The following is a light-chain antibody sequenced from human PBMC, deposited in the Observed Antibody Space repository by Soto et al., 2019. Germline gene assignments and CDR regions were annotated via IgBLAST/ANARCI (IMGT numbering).Light chain of an antibody. J-gene: IGKJ2*01. CDR2: GAS. Sequence: EIVLTQSPGTLSLSPGEGATLSCRASQSVRSNYLAWYQQKPGQAPRLLIYGASSRATGIPDRFSGSGSGTDFTLTNSRLEPEDFAVYYCQHYGGSPLYTFGQGTKLEIK. CDR1: QSVRSNY. V-gene: IGKV3-20*01. CDR3: QHYGGSPLYT.